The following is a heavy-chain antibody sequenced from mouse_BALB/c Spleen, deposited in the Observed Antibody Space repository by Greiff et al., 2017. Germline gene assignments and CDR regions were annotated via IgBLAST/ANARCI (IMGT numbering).Heavy chain of an antibody. CDR2: ISYDGSN. V-gene: IGHV3-6*02. CDR3: ARDGYYGFDY. CDR1: GYSITSGYY. D-gene: IGHD2-3*01. Sequence: KLQESGPGLVKPSQSLSLTCSVTGYSITSGYYWNWIRQFPGNKLEWMGYISYDGSNNYNPSLKNRISITRDTSKNQFFLKLNSVTTEDTATYYCARDGYYGFDYWGQGTTLTVSS. J-gene: IGHJ2*01.